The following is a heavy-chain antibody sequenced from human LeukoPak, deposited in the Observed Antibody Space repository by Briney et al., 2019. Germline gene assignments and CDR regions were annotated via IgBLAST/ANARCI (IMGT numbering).Heavy chain of an antibody. V-gene: IGHV3-53*01. CDR3: AKEGRASSRHFFYYLEV. CDR1: GFTVSDTY. J-gene: IGHJ6*03. CDR2: MYAGGST. Sequence: TGGSLRLSCAASGFTVSDTYMSWVRQAPGKGLEWVSVMYAGGSTYYGDSVKGRFIISRDNSDNTLYLQMNSLKVEGTAVYYCAKEGRASSRHFFYYLEVWGKGTTVTVSS. D-gene: IGHD6-6*01.